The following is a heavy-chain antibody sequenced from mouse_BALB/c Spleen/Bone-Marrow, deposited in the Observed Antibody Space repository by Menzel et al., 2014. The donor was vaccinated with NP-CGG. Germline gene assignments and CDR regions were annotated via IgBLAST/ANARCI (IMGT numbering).Heavy chain of an antibody. CDR3: SRGNYGNYVDYFDY. CDR2: INRNGGSS. V-gene: IGHV5-6-3*01. J-gene: IGHJ2*01. CDR1: GFTFNNYG. D-gene: IGHD2-1*01. Sequence: VQLKESGGGLVQPGGSLKVSCAASGFTFNNYGMSWVRQTPDKRLELVATINRNGGSSYYPDSVKGRFTISRDNAKNTLYLQMSSLKSEDTAIYYCSRGNYGNYVDYFDYWGQGTTLTVSS.